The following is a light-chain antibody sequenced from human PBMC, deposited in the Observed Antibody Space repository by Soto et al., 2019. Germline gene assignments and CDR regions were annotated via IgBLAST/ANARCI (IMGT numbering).Light chain of an antibody. Sequence: QPVLTQPPSVSGAPGQRVTISCTGSSSNIGAGYDVHWYQQLPGTAPKLLIYGNSNRPSGVPDRFSGSKSGTSASLAITGLQAEDEAHYYCQSYDSSLSGVFGGGTQLTVL. CDR1: SSNIGAGYD. CDR2: GNS. J-gene: IGLJ2*01. CDR3: QSYDSSLSGV. V-gene: IGLV1-40*01.